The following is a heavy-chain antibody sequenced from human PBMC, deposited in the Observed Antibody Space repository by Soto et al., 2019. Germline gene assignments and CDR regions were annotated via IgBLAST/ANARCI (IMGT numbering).Heavy chain of an antibody. V-gene: IGHV1-18*01. CDR2: ISAYNGNT. J-gene: IGHJ3*02. Sequence: QVQLVQSGAEVKKPGASVKVSCKASGYTFTSYGISWVRQAPGQGLEWMGWISAYNGNTNYAQKLQGRVTMPTDTSTSTAYMELRSLRSDDTAVYYCAGHYYDSSGYYYRPQADAFDIWGQGTMVTVSS. D-gene: IGHD3-22*01. CDR3: AGHYYDSSGYYYRPQADAFDI. CDR1: GYTFTSYG.